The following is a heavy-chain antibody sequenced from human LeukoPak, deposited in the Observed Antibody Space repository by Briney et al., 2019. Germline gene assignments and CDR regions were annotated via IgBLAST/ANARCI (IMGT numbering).Heavy chain of an antibody. CDR3: AKVLFRYFDWFSAFDI. V-gene: IGHV3-30*02. CDR1: GFTFSSYG. D-gene: IGHD3-9*01. J-gene: IGHJ3*02. Sequence: GGSLRLSCAASGFTFSSYGMHWVRQAPGKGLEWVAFIRYDGSNKYYADSVKGRFTISRDNSKNTLYLQMNSLRAEDTAVYYCAKVLFRYFDWFSAFDIWGQGTMVTVSS. CDR2: IRYDGSNK.